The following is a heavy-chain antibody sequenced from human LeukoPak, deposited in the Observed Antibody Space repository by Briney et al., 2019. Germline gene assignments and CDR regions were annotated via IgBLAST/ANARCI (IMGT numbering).Heavy chain of an antibody. CDR3: ARGHYYYDSSGYFGGDNY. V-gene: IGHV1-2*02. CDR2: INPNSGGT. D-gene: IGHD3-22*01. CDR1: GYTFTGYY. J-gene: IGHJ4*02. Sequence: ASVKVSCKASGYTFTGYYMHWVRQAPGQGLEWMGWINPNSGGTNYAQKFQGRVTMTRDTSISTAYMELSSLRSEDTAVYYCARGHYYYDSSGYFGGDNYWGQGTLVTVSS.